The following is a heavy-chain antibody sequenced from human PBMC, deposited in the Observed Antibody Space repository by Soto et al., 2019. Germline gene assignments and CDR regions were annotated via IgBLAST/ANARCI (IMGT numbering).Heavy chain of an antibody. CDR1: GDSIRSYY. J-gene: IGHJ4*02. Sequence: PSATLSLTCTVSGDSIRSYYWTWIRQPPGRGLEWIGHVYYGGSTNYNPSLQSRVTISLDTSKNQFSLRLTSMTAADAAVYYCAGEGALATFGVVWGQGTRVTVSS. CDR2: VYYGGST. CDR3: AGEGALATFGVV. D-gene: IGHD3-3*01. V-gene: IGHV4-59*01.